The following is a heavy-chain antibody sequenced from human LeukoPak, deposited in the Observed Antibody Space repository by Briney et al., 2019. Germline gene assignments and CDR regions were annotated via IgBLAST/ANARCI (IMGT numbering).Heavy chain of an antibody. CDR3: AHFSRRAEWRGGSCYYFDY. D-gene: IGHD2-15*01. J-gene: IGHJ4*02. CDR1: GYSLSSSGVG. CDR2: IYWDDDK. V-gene: IGHV2-5*02. Sequence: SGPTLVKPTQTLILIWPFSGYSLSSSGVGVGWIRQPPGKALEWLALIYWDDDKRYSPSLKSRLTFIKNTPESQVVLTMTNMYPVATAPWTWAHFSRRAEWRGGSCYYFDYWGPGTLVTVSS.